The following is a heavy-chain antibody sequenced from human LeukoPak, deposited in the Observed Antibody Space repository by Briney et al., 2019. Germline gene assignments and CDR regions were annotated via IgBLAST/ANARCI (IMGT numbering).Heavy chain of an antibody. CDR3: ARDARYCSGGSCYPGGYDY. CDR1: GGSVSSGSYY. Sequence: SQTLSLTCTVSGGSVSSGSYYWSWIRQHPGKGLEWIGYIYYSGRTYYNPSLKSRVTISVDTSKNQFSLRLTSVTAADTAVYYCARDARYCSGGSCYPGGYDYRGQGTLVTVSS. J-gene: IGHJ4*02. D-gene: IGHD2-15*01. CDR2: IYYSGRT. V-gene: IGHV4-31*03.